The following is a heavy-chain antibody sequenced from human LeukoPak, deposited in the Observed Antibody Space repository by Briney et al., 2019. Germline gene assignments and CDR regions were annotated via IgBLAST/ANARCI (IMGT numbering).Heavy chain of an antibody. V-gene: IGHV1-3*01. D-gene: IGHD2/OR15-2a*01. J-gene: IGHJ5*02. Sequence: ASVKVSCKASGYTFTSYAMHWVRQAPGQGLEWMGWINAGNGNTKYSQKFQGRVTITRDTSASTAYMELSSLRSEDTAVYYCARDFPPDFFFDPWGQGTLVTVSS. CDR2: INAGNGNT. CDR1: GYTFTSYA. CDR3: ARDFPPDFFFDP.